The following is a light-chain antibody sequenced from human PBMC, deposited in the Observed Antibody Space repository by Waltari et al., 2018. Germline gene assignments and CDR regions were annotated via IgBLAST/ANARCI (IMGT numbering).Light chain of an antibody. Sequence: QSAPTQPASVSGSPGQSITISCTGTSGDVGAYNYVSWYQQHPGKAPKLLIYDVSNRPSGVSNRFSGAKSGNTASLTISGLQAEDEADYYCCSYTSTNTRVFGGGTKLTVL. CDR2: DVS. CDR3: CSYTSTNTRV. V-gene: IGLV2-14*03. J-gene: IGLJ3*02. CDR1: SGDVGAYNY.